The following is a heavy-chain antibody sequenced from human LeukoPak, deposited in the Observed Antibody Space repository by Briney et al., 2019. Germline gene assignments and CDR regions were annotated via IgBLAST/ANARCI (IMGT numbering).Heavy chain of an antibody. J-gene: IGHJ4*02. CDR1: GFTFDDYA. CDR2: ISWNSGSI. CDR3: ANDLDYEWGLYYFDY. D-gene: IGHD4-17*01. Sequence: GRSLRLSCAASGFTFDDYAMHWVRQAPGKGLEWVSGISWNSGSIGYADSVKGRFTISRDNAKNSLYLQMNSLRAEDTALYYCANDLDYEWGLYYFDYWGQGTLVTVSS. V-gene: IGHV3-9*01.